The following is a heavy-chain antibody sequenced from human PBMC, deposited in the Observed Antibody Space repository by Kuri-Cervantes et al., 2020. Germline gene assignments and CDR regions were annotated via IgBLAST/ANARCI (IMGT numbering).Heavy chain of an antibody. Sequence: LSLTCAASGFTVSSNYMTWVRQAPGKGLEWVSAIGTAGDTYYPGSVKGRFTISRENAKNSLYLQMNSLRAGDTAVYYCARDRRSSPGGMDVWGQGTTVTVSS. D-gene: IGHD2-2*01. V-gene: IGHV3-13*01. CDR3: ARDRRSSPGGMDV. J-gene: IGHJ6*02. CDR2: IGTAGDT. CDR1: GFTVSSNY.